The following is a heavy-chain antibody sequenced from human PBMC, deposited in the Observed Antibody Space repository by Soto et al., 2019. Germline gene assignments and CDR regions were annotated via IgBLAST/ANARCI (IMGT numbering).Heavy chain of an antibody. D-gene: IGHD3-10*01. CDR3: ARDQREKWFGELDFDY. J-gene: IGHJ4*02. V-gene: IGHV3-33*01. CDR1: GFTFSNSG. CDR2: IWHDGSHK. Sequence: QVQLVESGGGVVQPGRSLRLSCKASGFTFSNSGMHWVRQAPGKGLEWVAVIWHDGSHKYYADSVKGRFTIYRDNSNNTVFLQMNPLRAEDTDVYYCARDQREKWFGELDFDYWGQGTLVTVSS.